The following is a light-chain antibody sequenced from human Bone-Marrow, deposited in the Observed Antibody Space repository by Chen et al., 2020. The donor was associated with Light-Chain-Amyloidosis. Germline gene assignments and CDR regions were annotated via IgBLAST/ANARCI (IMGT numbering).Light chain of an antibody. CDR3: QQSYRSPT. J-gene: IGKJ4*01. CDR1: QNIMSS. Sequence: DIHMTQSPSSLSVSVGCRVTITCRTSQNIMSSLSWYQQKPGQAPKLLIYTASTLQSGVPSRFSGSGSGTDFTLTITSVQPDDFATYYCQQSYRSPTFGGGTKVEIK. V-gene: IGKV1-39*01. CDR2: TAS.